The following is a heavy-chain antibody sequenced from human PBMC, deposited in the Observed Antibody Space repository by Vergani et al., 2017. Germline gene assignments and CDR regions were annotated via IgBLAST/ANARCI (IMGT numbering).Heavy chain of an antibody. J-gene: IGHJ4*02. CDR2: ISSSSSTI. CDR1: GFTFSSYS. Sequence: EVQLVESGGGLVQPGGSLRLSCAASGFTFSSYSMNWVRQAPGKGLEWVSYISSSSSTIYYADSVKGRFTISRDNAKNSLYLQMNSLRAEDTAVYYCARGPRTKSAGGVVDYWGQGTLVTVSS. V-gene: IGHV3-48*04. D-gene: IGHD1/OR15-1a*01. CDR3: ARGPRTKSAGGVVDY.